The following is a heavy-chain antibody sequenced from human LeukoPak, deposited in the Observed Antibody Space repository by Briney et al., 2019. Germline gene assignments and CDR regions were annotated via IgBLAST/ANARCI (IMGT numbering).Heavy chain of an antibody. V-gene: IGHV4-34*01. Sequence: SETLSLTCAVYGGSFSGYYWSWIRQPPGKGLEWIGEINHSGSTNYNPSLKSRVTISVDTSKNQFSLKLSSVTAADTAVYYCARCGRMRTFCYWGQGTLVTVSS. CDR2: INHSGST. D-gene: IGHD2-21*01. CDR1: GGSFSGYY. J-gene: IGHJ4*02. CDR3: ARCGRMRTFCY.